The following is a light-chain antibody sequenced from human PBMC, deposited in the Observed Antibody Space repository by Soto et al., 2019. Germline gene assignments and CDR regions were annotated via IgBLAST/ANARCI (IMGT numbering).Light chain of an antibody. Sequence: DIQMTQSPTSLSASVGDRVTITCRASQDIRNFVAWYQQKPGKAPKLLIYAASTLQSGVPSRFSGSGSGTDFTLTINGLQTEDVATYHCQKYSSVPFFGPGTKVEIK. CDR3: QKYSSVPF. CDR1: QDIRNF. J-gene: IGKJ3*01. V-gene: IGKV1-27*01. CDR2: AAS.